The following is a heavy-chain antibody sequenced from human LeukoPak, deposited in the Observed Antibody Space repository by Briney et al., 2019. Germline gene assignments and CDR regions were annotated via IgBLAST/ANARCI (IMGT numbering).Heavy chain of an antibody. J-gene: IGHJ5*02. CDR1: GGSFSGYH. CDR3: VRRVNTYGGWFDR. CDR2: IDYSGNT. V-gene: IGHV4-34*01. Sequence: SETLSLTCAVYGGSFSGYHWGWIRPSPGKGLEWIGAIDYSGNTYYNPSLNSRVTISADTSRNQFSLKLSSVTAADTAIYYCVRRVNTYGGWFDRWGQGALVTVSS. D-gene: IGHD5-18*01.